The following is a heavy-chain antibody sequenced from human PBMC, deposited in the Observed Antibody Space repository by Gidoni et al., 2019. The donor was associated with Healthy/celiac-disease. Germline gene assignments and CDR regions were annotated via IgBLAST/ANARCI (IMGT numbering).Heavy chain of an antibody. CDR2: IYSGGST. D-gene: IGHD1-1*01. Sequence: EVQLVESGGGLVQPGGSLRLSCAASGFPVSSNYMSWVRQAPGKGLEWVSVIYSGGSTYYADSVKGRFTISRDNSKNTLYLQMNSLRAEDTAVYYCASGEMATTTADDYWGQGTLVTVSS. CDR3: ASGEMATTTADDY. J-gene: IGHJ4*02. CDR1: GFPVSSNY. V-gene: IGHV3-66*01.